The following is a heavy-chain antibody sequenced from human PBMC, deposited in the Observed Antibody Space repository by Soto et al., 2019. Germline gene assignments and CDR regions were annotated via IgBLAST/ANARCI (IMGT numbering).Heavy chain of an antibody. J-gene: IGHJ5*02. CDR1: GYTFTSYY. CDR2: INPSGGST. CDR3: ARDGQYQLLRNWFDP. Sequence: GASVKVSCKASGYTFTSYYMHWVRQAPGQGLEWMGIINPSGGSTSYAQKFQGRVTMTRDTSTSTVYMELSSLRSEDTAVYYCARDGQYQLLRNWFDPWGQGTRVTVSS. D-gene: IGHD2-2*01. V-gene: IGHV1-46*01.